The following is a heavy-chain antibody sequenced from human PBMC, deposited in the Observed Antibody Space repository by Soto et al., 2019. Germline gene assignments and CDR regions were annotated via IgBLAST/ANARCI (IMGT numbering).Heavy chain of an antibody. CDR2: IYHSGST. V-gene: IGHV4-38-2*02. CDR1: GDSISSGYY. J-gene: IGHJ6*02. D-gene: IGHD3-3*01. Sequence: PSETLSLTCPVSGDSISSGYYWGWIRQPPGKGLEWIGSIYHSGSTYYSPSLKSRVTISIDQSKNQFSLKLSSVTAADTAVYYCARGLEFYGMDVWGQGTTVTVSS. CDR3: ARGLEFYGMDV.